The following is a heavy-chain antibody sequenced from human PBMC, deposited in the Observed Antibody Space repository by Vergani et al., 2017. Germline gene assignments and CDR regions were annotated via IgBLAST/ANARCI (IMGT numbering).Heavy chain of an antibody. CDR2: ISWNSGSI. D-gene: IGHD3-22*01. Sequence: EVQLMESGGGLVQPGRSLRLSCAASGFTFDDYAMHWVRQAPGKGLEWVSGISWNSGSIGYADSVKGRFTISRDNAKNSLYLQMNSLRAEDTALYYCAKSDYYDSSGYYDYWGQGTLVTVSS. V-gene: IGHV3-9*01. J-gene: IGHJ4*02. CDR1: GFTFDDYA. CDR3: AKSDYYDSSGYYDY.